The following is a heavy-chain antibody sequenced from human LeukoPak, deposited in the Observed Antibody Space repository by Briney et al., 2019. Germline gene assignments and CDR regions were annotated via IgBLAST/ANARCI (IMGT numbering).Heavy chain of an antibody. Sequence: PGGSLRLSCAASGFTFRNHWMHWARQTPGKGLVWVSRISSDGSSTTYADSVKGRFTISRDNAKNTLYLQMNNLRAEDTAMYYCARDQRVTGRPDIDYWGQGTLVIVSS. CDR3: ARDQRVTGRPDIDY. CDR2: ISSDGSST. J-gene: IGHJ4*02. CDR1: GFTFRNHW. V-gene: IGHV3-74*03. D-gene: IGHD6-6*01.